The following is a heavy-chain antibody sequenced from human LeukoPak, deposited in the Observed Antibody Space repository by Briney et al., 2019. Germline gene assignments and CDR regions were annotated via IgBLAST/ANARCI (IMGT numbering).Heavy chain of an antibody. CDR2: IYYSGST. CDR1: GGSISSGGYY. Sequence: SETLSLTCTVSGGSISSGGYYWSWIRQHPGKGLEWIGYIYYSGSTYYNPSLKSRVTISVDTSKNQFSLKLSSVTAADTAVYYCARGTGDSQALDVWGQGTTVTVSS. J-gene: IGHJ6*02. V-gene: IGHV4-30-4*08. D-gene: IGHD3-22*01. CDR3: ARGTGDSQALDV.